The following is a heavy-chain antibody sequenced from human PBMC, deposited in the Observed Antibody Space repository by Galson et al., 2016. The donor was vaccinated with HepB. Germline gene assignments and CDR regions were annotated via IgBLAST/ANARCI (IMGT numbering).Heavy chain of an antibody. CDR1: GGTFSSYS. CDR3: VIDYGHYSGRY. CDR2: LVPPLNLT. D-gene: IGHD4-17*01. J-gene: IGHJ4*02. V-gene: IGHV1-69*02. Sequence: SVKVSCKASGGTFSSYSFTWVRQAPGQGLEWMGRLVPPLNLTNYAQRFQGRVTITADKSTTAAFTELNSLRSEDTAVYYCVIDYGHYSGRYWGQGTLVTVSS.